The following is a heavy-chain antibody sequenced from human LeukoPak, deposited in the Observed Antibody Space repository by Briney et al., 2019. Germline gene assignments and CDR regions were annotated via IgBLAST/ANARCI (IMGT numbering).Heavy chain of an antibody. V-gene: IGHV3-74*01. CDR1: GFTFSIYW. J-gene: IGHJ5*02. D-gene: IGHD6-13*01. CDR2: INSDGSST. CDR3: ARDRLMAAAGIKQDWFDP. Sequence: GGSLRLSCAASGFTFSIYWVHWVRQAPGKGLVWVSSINSDGSSTSYADSVKGRFTISRDNAKNTLYLQMNTLRAEDTAVYYCARDRLMAAAGIKQDWFDPWGQGTLVTVSS.